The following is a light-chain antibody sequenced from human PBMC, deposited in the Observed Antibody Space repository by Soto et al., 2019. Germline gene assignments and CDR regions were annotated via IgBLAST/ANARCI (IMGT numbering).Light chain of an antibody. Sequence: EVVMTQSPVTLSVSPGESATLSCRASQDVSTKLAWHQQQPGQAPRLLIYGAFFRATGIPAKFTGSGSGTEFTLTITSLQSEDFAVYYCQQYNNWPRTFGLGTEVEMK. J-gene: IGKJ1*01. CDR1: QDVSTK. V-gene: IGKV3-15*01. CDR2: GAF. CDR3: QQYNNWPRT.